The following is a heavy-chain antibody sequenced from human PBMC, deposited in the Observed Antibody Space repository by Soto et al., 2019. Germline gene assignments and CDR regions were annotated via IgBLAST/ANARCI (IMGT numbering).Heavy chain of an antibody. CDR2: ISSSSSYI. Sequence: PGGSLRLSCAASGFTFSSYSMNWVRQAPGKGLEWVSSISSSSSYIYYADSVKGRFTISRDNAKNSLYLQMNSLRAEDTAVYYCARDLPGIAAAGTFWFDPRGQGTLVTVSS. D-gene: IGHD6-13*01. V-gene: IGHV3-21*01. CDR1: GFTFSSYS. CDR3: ARDLPGIAAAGTFWFDP. J-gene: IGHJ5*02.